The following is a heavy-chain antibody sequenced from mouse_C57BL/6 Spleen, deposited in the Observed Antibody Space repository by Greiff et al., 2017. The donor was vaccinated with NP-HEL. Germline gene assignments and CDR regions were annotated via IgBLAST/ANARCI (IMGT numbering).Heavy chain of an antibody. V-gene: IGHV14-1*01. CDR2: IDPEDGDT. Sequence: EVQLQQSGAELVRPGASVKLSCTASGFNIKDYYMHWVKQRPEQGLEWIGRIDPEDGDTEYAPKFQGKATMTADTSSNTAYLQLSSLTSEDTAVYYCTVGKPIYYGNYNYWGQGTTLTVSS. J-gene: IGHJ2*01. CDR1: GFNIKDYY. CDR3: TVGKPIYYGNYNY. D-gene: IGHD2-1*01.